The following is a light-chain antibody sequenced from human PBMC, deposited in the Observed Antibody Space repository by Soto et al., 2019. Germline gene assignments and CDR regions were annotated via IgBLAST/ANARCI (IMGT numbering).Light chain of an antibody. CDR1: NSNLGAGYD. Sequence: QSVLTQAPSVSGAPVQRVTISCTWNNSNLGAGYDVHWYQQLPGAAPKLVIFGNRNRASGVPERFSGSKSGTSASLAITGLQAEDEADYYCQAYDYSLTAFLFGGGTKPTVL. V-gene: IGLV1-40*01. CDR3: QAYDYSLTAFL. J-gene: IGLJ3*02. CDR2: GNR.